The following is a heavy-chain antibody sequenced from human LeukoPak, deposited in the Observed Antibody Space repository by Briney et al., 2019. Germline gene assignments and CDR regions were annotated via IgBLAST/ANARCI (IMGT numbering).Heavy chain of an antibody. CDR1: GGSISSGGYS. D-gene: IGHD5-12*01. CDR2: IYHSGST. V-gene: IGHV4-30-2*01. Sequence: SETLCLTCAVSGGSISSGGYSWSWIRQPPGKGLEWIGYIYHSGSTYYNPSLKSRVTISVDRSKNQFSLKLSSVTAADTAVYYCARAPTGLAFDIWGQGTMVTVSS. CDR3: ARAPTGLAFDI. J-gene: IGHJ3*02.